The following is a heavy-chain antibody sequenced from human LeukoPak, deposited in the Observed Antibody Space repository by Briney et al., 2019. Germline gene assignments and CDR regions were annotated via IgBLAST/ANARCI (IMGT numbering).Heavy chain of an antibody. CDR1: GFTVSSNY. V-gene: IGHV3-66*01. D-gene: IGHD2-15*01. Sequence: GGSLRLSCAASGFTVSSNYMTWVRQAPGKGLEWVSVIYSGGRTYYTDSVKGRFTVPRDISKNTLYLQMNNLRAEDTAVYYCASVGVVAATPYWYFDLWGRGTLVTVSS. J-gene: IGHJ2*01. CDR3: ASVGVVAATPYWYFDL. CDR2: IYSGGRT.